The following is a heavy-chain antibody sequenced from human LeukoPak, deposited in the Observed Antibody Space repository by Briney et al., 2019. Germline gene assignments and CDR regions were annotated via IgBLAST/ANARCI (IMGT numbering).Heavy chain of an antibody. CDR1: GFTFDDYA. D-gene: IGHD6-13*01. V-gene: IGHV3-9*01. CDR3: AKMGSYSSSWDFDY. Sequence: GRSLRLSCAASGFTFDDYAMHWVRQAPGKGLEWVSGISWNSGSIGYADSVKGRFTISRDNAKNSLYLQMNSLRAEDTALYYCAKMGSYSSSWDFDYWGQGTLVTVSS. J-gene: IGHJ4*02. CDR2: ISWNSGSI.